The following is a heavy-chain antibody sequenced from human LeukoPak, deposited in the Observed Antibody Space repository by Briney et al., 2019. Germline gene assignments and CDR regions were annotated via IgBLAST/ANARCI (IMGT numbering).Heavy chain of an antibody. J-gene: IGHJ6*02. D-gene: IGHD3-22*01. CDR2: ISSGSKTI. CDR3: AGDGGHYDSSGYYYSYYGMDV. V-gene: IGHV3-48*01. Sequence: GRSLRLSCVDSGFTFSSNSMNWVRHAPGKGREWGSYISSGSKTIYYADSVKGRFTITRDNAKNSLYLQMNSLSAEDTAVYYCAGDGGHYDSSGYYYSYYGMDVWGQGTTVTVSS. CDR1: GFTFSSNS.